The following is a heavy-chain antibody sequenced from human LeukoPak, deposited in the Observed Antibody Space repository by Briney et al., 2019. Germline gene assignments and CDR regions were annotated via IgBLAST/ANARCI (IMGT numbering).Heavy chain of an antibody. CDR3: ARGYYDFWSGDYYGMDV. D-gene: IGHD3-3*01. CDR1: GGSISSYY. CDR2: IYYSGST. V-gene: IGHV4-59*08. Sequence: SETLSLTCTVSGGSISSYYWSWIRQPSGKGLEWIGYIYYSGSTNYNPSLKSRVTISVDTSKNQFSLKLSSVTAADTAVYYCARGYYDFWSGDYYGMDVWGQGTTVTVSS. J-gene: IGHJ6*02.